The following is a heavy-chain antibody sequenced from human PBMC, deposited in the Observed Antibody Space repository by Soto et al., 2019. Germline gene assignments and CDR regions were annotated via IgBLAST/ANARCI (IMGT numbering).Heavy chain of an antibody. CDR2: IYSGGST. D-gene: IGHD1-20*01. CDR1: GFTVSSNY. CDR3: ARAVPRQAYNRNLHGAFDM. J-gene: IGHJ3*02. Sequence: PGGSLRLSCAASGFTVSSNYMSWVRQAPGKGLEWVSVIYSGGSTYYADSVKGRFTISRDNSKNTLYLQMNSLRAEDTAVYYCARAVPRQAYNRNLHGAFDMWGQGTMVTV. V-gene: IGHV3-53*01.